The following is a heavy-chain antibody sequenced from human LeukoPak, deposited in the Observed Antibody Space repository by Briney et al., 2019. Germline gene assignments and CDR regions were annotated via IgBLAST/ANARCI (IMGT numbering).Heavy chain of an antibody. CDR3: ARDPPGCRIRYIDY. CDR1: GFTFNTYS. V-gene: IGHV3-48*02. CDR2: ITSSSSSI. J-gene: IGHJ4*02. Sequence: TGGSLRLSCAASGFTFNTYSMNWVRQAPGKGLEWVSYITSSSSSIYYADSVKGRFTISRDNAKNSLYLQMNSLRDEDTAVYYCARDPPGCRIRYIDYGGQGTLVTVSS. D-gene: IGHD1-14*01.